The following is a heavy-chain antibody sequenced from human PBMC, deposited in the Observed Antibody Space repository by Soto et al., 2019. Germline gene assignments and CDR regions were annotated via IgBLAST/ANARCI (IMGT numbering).Heavy chain of an antibody. J-gene: IGHJ5*02. V-gene: IGHV4-31*03. CDR2: IYYSGST. CDR3: AREDIVVVPAARGRFDP. CDR1: GGSISSGGYY. Sequence: SETLSLTCTVSGGSISSGGYYWSWIRQHPGKGLEWIGYIYYSGSTYYNPSLKSRVTISVDTSKNQFSLKLSSVTAADTAVYYCAREDIVVVPAARGRFDPWGQGTLVTVS. D-gene: IGHD2-2*01.